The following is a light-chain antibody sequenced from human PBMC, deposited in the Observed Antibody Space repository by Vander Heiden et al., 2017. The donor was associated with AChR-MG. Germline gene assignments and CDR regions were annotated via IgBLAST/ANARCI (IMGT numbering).Light chain of an antibody. J-gene: IGKJ4*01. CDR1: QSVSSN. Sequence: EIVLTQSPATLSVSAGERATLSCRASQSVSSNLAWYQQKPGQAPRLLIYGASTRDTGIPARFSGSGSGTEFTLTISSLQSEDFAVYYCQQYNNWPPHTFGGGTKVEIK. CDR2: GAS. CDR3: QQYNNWPPHT. V-gene: IGKV3-15*01.